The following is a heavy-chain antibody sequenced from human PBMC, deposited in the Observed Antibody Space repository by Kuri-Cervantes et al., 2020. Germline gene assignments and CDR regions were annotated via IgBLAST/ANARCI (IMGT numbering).Heavy chain of an antibody. Sequence: GGSLRLSCAASGFTFSSYGMHWVRQAPGKGLEWVAVISYDGNNKYYADSVKSRFTISRDNSKNTLYLQMNSLRAEDTAVYYCAKLLLSGIAAAGNFDYWGQGTLVTVSS. CDR1: GFTFSSYG. J-gene: IGHJ4*02. CDR2: ISYDGNNK. CDR3: AKLLLSGIAAAGNFDY. V-gene: IGHV3-30*18. D-gene: IGHD6-13*01.